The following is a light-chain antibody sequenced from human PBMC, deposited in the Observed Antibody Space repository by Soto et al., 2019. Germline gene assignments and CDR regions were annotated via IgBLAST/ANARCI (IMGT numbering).Light chain of an antibody. V-gene: IGKV3-20*01. CDR1: QTLIPNY. CDR3: QQYGSSPPFT. CDR2: GAS. J-gene: IGKJ5*01. Sequence: VLTQSPGTLSLSPGERATLSGMASQTLIPNYLAWCQQKPGQAPRLLLYGASTRATGIPDRFSGSGSGTAFTPTISRLEPEDFAVYYCQQYGSSPPFTFGQGTRLEIK.